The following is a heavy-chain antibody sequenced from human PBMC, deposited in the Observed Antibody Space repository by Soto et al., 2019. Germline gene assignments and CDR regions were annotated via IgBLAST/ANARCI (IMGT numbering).Heavy chain of an antibody. D-gene: IGHD3-10*01. CDR2: ISSSSRYI. CDR3: ARDSNYFGSGSPFDY. V-gene: IGHV3-21*01. CDR1: GFTFSTYS. Sequence: EVQLVESGGGLVKPGGSLRLSCAASGFTFSTYSMNWVRQAPGKGLEWVSSISSSSRYIYYADSVKGRFTISRDNAMNSLYLQMNSLRAEDTAVYYCARDSNYFGSGSPFDYWGQGILVTGSS. J-gene: IGHJ4*02.